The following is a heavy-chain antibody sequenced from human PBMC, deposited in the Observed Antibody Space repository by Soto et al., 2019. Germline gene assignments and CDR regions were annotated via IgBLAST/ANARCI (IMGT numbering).Heavy chain of an antibody. J-gene: IGHJ6*02. CDR2: INHSGST. CDR3: ARFAGYSSGWSPYYYYGMDV. V-gene: IGHV4-34*01. Sequence: PSETLSLTCAVYGGSFSCYYWSWIRQPPGKGLEWIGEINHSGSTNYNPSLKSRVTISVDTSKNQFSLKLSSVTAADTAVYYCARFAGYSSGWSPYYYYGMDVWGQGTTVTVSS. D-gene: IGHD6-19*01. CDR1: GGSFSCYY.